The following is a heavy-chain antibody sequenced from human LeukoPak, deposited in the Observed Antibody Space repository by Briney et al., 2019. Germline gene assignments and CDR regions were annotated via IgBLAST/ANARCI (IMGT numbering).Heavy chain of an antibody. CDR3: ARLWGYSYGYLDY. CDR2: IYRSGST. J-gene: IGHJ4*02. D-gene: IGHD5-18*01. Sequence: SETLSLTCTVSGGSISITSYYWGWIRQPPGRGLEWIGSIYRSGSTYYNPSLKSRVTISVDTSKNQFSLKLSSVTAADTAVYYCARLWGYSYGYLDYWGQGTLVTVSS. CDR1: GGSISITSYY. V-gene: IGHV4-39*01.